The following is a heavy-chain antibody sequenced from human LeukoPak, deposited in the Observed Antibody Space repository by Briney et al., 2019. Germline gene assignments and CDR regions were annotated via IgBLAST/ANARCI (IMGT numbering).Heavy chain of an antibody. J-gene: IGHJ6*03. V-gene: IGHV4-34*01. CDR1: GGSFSGYC. D-gene: IGHD2-15*01. CDR3: ARRLGGGSCYSINYYYYMDV. CDR2: INHSGST. Sequence: SETLSLTCAVYGGSFSGYCWSWIRQPPGKGLEWIGEINHSGSTNYNPSLKSRVTISVDTSKNQFSLKLSSVTAADTAVYYCARRLGGGSCYSINYYYYMDVWGKGTTVTVSS.